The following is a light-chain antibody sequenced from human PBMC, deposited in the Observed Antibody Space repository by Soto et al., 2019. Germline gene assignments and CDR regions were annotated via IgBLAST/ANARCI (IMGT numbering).Light chain of an antibody. J-gene: IGLJ3*02. CDR2: DVT. Sequence: QSVLTQPASVSGSPGQSITISCTGTSSDIGAYSYVSWYQQHPGKAPNLMIYDVTKRPSGVPDRFSGSKSANTASLTVSGLQAEDEADYYCMCYAGGNNWVFGGGTKVTVL. CDR3: MCYAGGNNWV. V-gene: IGLV2-8*01. CDR1: SSDIGAYSY.